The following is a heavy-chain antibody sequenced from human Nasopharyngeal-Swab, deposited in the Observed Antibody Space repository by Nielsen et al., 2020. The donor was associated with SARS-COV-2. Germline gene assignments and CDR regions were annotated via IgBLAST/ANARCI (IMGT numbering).Heavy chain of an antibody. CDR2: INAGNGNT. V-gene: IGHV1-3*01. D-gene: IGHD3-22*01. J-gene: IGHJ6*03. CDR3: ARNSRYYYDSSGYYYAPYYYYYMDV. Sequence: WVRQAPGQRLEWMGWINAGNGNTKYSQKFQGRVTITRDTSASTAYMELSSLRSEDTAVYYCARNSRYYYDSSGYYYAPYYYYYMDVWDKGTTVTVSS.